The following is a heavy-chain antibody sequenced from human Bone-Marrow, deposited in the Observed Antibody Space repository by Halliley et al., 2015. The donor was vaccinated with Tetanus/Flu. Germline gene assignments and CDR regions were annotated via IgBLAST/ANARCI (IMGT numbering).Heavy chain of an antibody. CDR2: ITNSGSPI. D-gene: IGHD1-7*01. CDR1: GFTFSSYE. CDR3: AGGPGLNSLDV. V-gene: IGHV3-48*03. J-gene: IGHJ6*02. Sequence: SLRLSCAASGFTFSSYEFNWVRQAPGKGLEWISYITNSGSPIYYADSVRGRFTISRDNAKNSLYLQMNSLRAEDTAVYYCAGGPGLNSLDVWGQGTTVTVSS.